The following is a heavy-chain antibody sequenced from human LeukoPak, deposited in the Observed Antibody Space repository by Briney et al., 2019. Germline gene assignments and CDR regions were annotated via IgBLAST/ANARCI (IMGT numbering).Heavy chain of an antibody. D-gene: IGHD6-13*01. CDR1: GGSIRSYY. V-gene: IGHV4-59*01. CDR2: IYYSGIT. J-gene: IGHJ4*02. CDR3: ARAASSWSFDY. Sequence: PSETLSLTCTVSGGSIRSYYWSWIRQPPGKGLEWIGYIYYSGITNYNPSLKSRVTISVDTSKNQFSLKLNSVTAADTAVYYCARAASSWSFDYWGQGTLVTVSS.